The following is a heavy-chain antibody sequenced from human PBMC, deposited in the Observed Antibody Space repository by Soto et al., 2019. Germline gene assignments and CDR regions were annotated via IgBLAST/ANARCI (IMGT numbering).Heavy chain of an antibody. J-gene: IGHJ4*02. Sequence: QVQLVQSGAEVKTPGASVKVSCKASGYTFTNLHINWVRQATGQGLEWMGWMSPNNGYTVYAQKFQGRVTMTRDTYTSTAYMELSSLTSEDKAVYYCARGDTEGVDYWGQGTLVTVSS. D-gene: IGHD1-26*01. V-gene: IGHV1-8*01. CDR1: GYTFTNLH. CDR3: ARGDTEGVDY. CDR2: MSPNNGYT.